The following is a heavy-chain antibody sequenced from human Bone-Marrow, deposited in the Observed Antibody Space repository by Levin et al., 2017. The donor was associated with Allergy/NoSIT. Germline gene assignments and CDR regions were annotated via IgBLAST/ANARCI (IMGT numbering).Heavy chain of an antibody. CDR1: GFIFSTYW. Sequence: HPGGSLRLSCAASGFIFSTYWMSWVRQAPGKGLEWVANIKQDGSENYYVDSVKGRFTIFRDNAKNSLYLQMNSLIAEDTAVYYCASVKGPFKALSSFDYWGQGTLVTVSS. J-gene: IGHJ4*02. CDR2: IKQDGSEN. D-gene: IGHD3-16*02. V-gene: IGHV3-7*02. CDR3: ASVKGPFKALSSFDY.